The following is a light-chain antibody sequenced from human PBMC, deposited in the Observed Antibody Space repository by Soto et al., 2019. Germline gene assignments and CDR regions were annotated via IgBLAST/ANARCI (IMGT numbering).Light chain of an antibody. CDR1: QNISVW. J-gene: IGKJ2*01. CDR3: QQYDSSSPT. CDR2: DAS. Sequence: DIQMTQSPSTLSASVGDGVTITCRASQNISVWLAWYQQRPGKAPKFLMYDASSLETRVPSRFSGSGSGTEFTLTIRSLQPDDSATYYCQQYDSSSPTFGQGTKLEIK. V-gene: IGKV1-5*01.